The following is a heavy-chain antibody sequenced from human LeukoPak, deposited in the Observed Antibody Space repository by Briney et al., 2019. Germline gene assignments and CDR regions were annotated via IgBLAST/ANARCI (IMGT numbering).Heavy chain of an antibody. J-gene: IGHJ6*03. CDR1: GFTFSSYA. CDR2: ISYDGSNK. Sequence: GGSLRLSCAASGFTFSSYAMHWVRQAPGKGLEWLAVISYDGSNKYYADSVKGRFTISRDNSKSTLYLQMNSLRAEDTAVYYCARGATYYDIFYYYYMDVWGKGTAVTVSS. CDR3: ARGATYYDIFYYYYMDV. V-gene: IGHV3-30*01. D-gene: IGHD3-9*01.